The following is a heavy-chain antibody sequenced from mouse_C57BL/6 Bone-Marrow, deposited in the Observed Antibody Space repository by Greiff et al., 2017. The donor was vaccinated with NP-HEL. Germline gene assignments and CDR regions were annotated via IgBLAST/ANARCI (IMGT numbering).Heavy chain of an antibody. CDR3: TTSFYDYGYYYAMDY. D-gene: IGHD2-4*01. CDR2: IDPENGDT. Sequence: VQLQQSGAELVRPGASVKLSCTASGFNINDDYMHWVKQRPEQGLEWIGWIDPENGDTEYASKFQGKATITADTSSNTAYLQLSSLTSEDTAVYYCTTSFYDYGYYYAMDYWGQGTSVTVSS. CDR1: GFNINDDY. V-gene: IGHV14-4*01. J-gene: IGHJ4*01.